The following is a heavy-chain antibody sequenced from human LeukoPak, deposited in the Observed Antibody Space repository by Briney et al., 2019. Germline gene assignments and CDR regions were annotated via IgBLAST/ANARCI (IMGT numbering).Heavy chain of an antibody. J-gene: IGHJ4*02. CDR2: IYYSGST. CDR3: ARHDYDSSGYSR. D-gene: IGHD3-22*01. CDR1: GGSISSNY. V-gene: IGHV4-59*08. Sequence: SETQSLTCTVSGGSISSNYWSWSRQPPGKGLEWIGYIYYSGSTNYNPSLKSRVTISVDTSKNQFFLKLSSVTAADTAVYYCARHDYDSSGYSRWGQGTLVTASS.